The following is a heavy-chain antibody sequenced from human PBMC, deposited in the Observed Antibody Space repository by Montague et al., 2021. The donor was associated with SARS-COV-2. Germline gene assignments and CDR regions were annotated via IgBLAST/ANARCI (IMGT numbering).Heavy chain of an antibody. CDR2: IYYSGST. D-gene: IGHD3-22*01. CDR1: GGSISSYY. CDR3: ARGSHYYDSSSYYFDY. Sequence: SETLSLTCTVSGGSISSYYWSWIRQPPGKGLEWIGYIYYSGSTNYNPSLKSRVTISVDTSKNQFSLKLSSVTAADTAVYYCARGSHYYDSSSYYFDYWGQGTLVTVSS. J-gene: IGHJ4*02. V-gene: IGHV4-59*01.